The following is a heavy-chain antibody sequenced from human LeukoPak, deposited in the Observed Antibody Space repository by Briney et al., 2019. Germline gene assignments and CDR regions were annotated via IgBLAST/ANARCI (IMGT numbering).Heavy chain of an antibody. D-gene: IGHD6-19*01. V-gene: IGHV3-20*04. Sequence: GGSLRLSCAASGFPFSDYVMRWVRLAPGKGLEWVSGVSCNGAYTEYADSVRGRFTISRDNAKKSLYLQMNSLRVDDTALYYCANCTAPQWLAPQHDSWGQGTLVSVSS. CDR1: GFPFSDYV. J-gene: IGHJ4*02. CDR3: ANCTAPQWLAPQHDS. CDR2: VSCNGAYT.